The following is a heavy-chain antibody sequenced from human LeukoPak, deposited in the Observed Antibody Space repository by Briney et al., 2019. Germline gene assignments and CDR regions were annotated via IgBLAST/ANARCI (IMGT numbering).Heavy chain of an antibody. CDR1: TFTFSNYG. CDR3: AKDRGSIAVAGIDY. V-gene: IGHV3-30*18. Sequence: GGSLRLSCAASTFTFSNYGMHWVRQAPGKGLEWVAVISDDGSNKEYADSVRGRFTISRDNSKNTLYLQMNSLRAEDTAVYYCAKDRGSIAVAGIDYWGQGTLVTVSS. J-gene: IGHJ4*02. D-gene: IGHD6-19*01. CDR2: ISDDGSNK.